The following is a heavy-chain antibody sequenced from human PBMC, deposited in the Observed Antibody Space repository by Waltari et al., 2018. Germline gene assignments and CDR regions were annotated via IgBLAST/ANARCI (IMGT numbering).Heavy chain of an antibody. V-gene: IGHV1-2*06. D-gene: IGHD6-19*01. CDR2: ITPHTGGT. CDR1: GYTFTRHY. CDR3: ARDLVGSGWSIDY. J-gene: IGHJ4*02. Sequence: QVQLVQSGAEVKEPGDSVKVSCKASGYTFTRHYIHWVRQAPGKGLEWMGRITPHTGGTYYSQKFQGGVTMTRDMSITTAYMEVSSLRSDDTAVYYCARDLVGSGWSIDYWGQGTLVTVSS.